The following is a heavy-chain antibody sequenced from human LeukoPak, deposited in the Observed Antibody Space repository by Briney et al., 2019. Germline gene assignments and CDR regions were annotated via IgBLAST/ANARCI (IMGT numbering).Heavy chain of an antibody. CDR1: GFSFSRYW. Sequence: GGSLRLSCAASGFSFSRYWMSWVRQAPGKGLEWVSSISSSSSYIYYADSVKGRFTISRDNAKNSLYLQMNSLRAEDTAVYYCTRVGQSYSASGQALDHWGQGTLVTVSS. D-gene: IGHD4/OR15-4a*01. CDR2: ISSSSSYI. J-gene: IGHJ4*02. V-gene: IGHV3-21*01. CDR3: TRVGQSYSASGQALDH.